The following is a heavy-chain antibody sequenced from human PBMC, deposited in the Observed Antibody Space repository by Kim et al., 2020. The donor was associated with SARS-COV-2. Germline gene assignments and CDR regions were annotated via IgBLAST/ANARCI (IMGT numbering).Heavy chain of an antibody. CDR1: GDSISDYY. J-gene: IGHJ6*01. CDR2: IYNTGST. Sequence: SETLSLTCSVSGDSISDYYWGWIRQSAEKGLEWIGRIYNTGSTEYNPSLESRVTMSRDTSKNQFSLKLTSVTAADTAVYYCARDGTTARGSYYHGLDVWG. D-gene: IGHD4-4*01. V-gene: IGHV4-4*07. CDR3: ARDGTTARGSYYHGLDV.